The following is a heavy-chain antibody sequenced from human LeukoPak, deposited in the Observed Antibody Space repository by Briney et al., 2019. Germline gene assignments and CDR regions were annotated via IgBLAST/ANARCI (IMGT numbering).Heavy chain of an antibody. CDR2: ISAYNGNT. Sequence: ASVKVSCKASGYTFTSYGISWVRQAPGQGLEWMGWISAYNGNTNYAQKLQGRVTMTTDTSTSTAYMELRSLRSDDTAVYYCARDMRAYCGGDCYSSTHWGQGTLVTVSS. J-gene: IGHJ4*02. D-gene: IGHD2-21*01. V-gene: IGHV1-18*01. CDR3: ARDMRAYCGGDCYSSTH. CDR1: GYTFTSYG.